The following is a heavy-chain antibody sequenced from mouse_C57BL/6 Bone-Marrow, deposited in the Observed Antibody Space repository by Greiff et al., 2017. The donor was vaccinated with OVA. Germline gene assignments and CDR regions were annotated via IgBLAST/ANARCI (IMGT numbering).Heavy chain of an antibody. CDR1: GYTFTSYW. D-gene: IGHD1-1*01. J-gene: IGHJ3*01. CDR2: IDPSDSYT. V-gene: IGHV1-59*01. CDR3: ARSHYYGSSY. Sequence: VQLQHSGAELVRPGTSVKLSCKASGYTFTSYWMHWVKQRPGQGLEWIGVIDPSDSYTNYNQKFKGKATLTVDTSSSTAYMQLSSLTSEDSAVYYCARSHYYGSSYWGQGTLVTVSA.